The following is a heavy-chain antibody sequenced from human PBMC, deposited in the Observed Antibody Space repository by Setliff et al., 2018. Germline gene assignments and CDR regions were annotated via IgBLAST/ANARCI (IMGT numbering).Heavy chain of an antibody. V-gene: IGHV1-3*01. CDR3: AREGLGWEQLYAFDI. J-gene: IGHJ3*02. Sequence: ASVKVSCKASGYTFSSYAMHWVRQAPGQRLEWMGWINAGNGNTKYSQKFQGRVTITRDTSASTAYMELSSLRSEDTAVYHCAREGLGWEQLYAFDIWGQGTMVTVSS. CDR1: GYTFSSYA. CDR2: INAGNGNT. D-gene: IGHD1-26*01.